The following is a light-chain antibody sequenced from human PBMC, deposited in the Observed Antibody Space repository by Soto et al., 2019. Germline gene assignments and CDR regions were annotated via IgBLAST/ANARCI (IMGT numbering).Light chain of an antibody. Sequence: EIVLTQSPGTLSLSPGERATLSCRASQSVSNSYLAWYQQKPGQAPRLLIYGASSRATGIPARFSGSGFGTDFTLTISGLDPDDFAVYYCQQYGSSPRTFGQGTKVDIK. CDR3: QQYGSSPRT. CDR1: QSVSNSY. J-gene: IGKJ1*01. CDR2: GAS. V-gene: IGKV3-20*01.